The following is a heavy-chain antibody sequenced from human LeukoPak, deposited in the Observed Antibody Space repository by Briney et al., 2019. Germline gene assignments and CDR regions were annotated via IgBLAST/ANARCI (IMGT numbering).Heavy chain of an antibody. V-gene: IGHV3-21*04. CDR3: ARERGRGQVSPYFDY. Sequence: GGSLRLSCIASGFTLSRYIMDWVRQAPGKGLEWVASISNDSRYIYYSDSVKGRFTISRDNSKNTLYLQMNSLRADDTAVYYCARERGRGQVSPYFDYWGQGTLVTVSS. D-gene: IGHD6-6*01. J-gene: IGHJ4*02. CDR2: ISNDSRYI. CDR1: GFTLSRYI.